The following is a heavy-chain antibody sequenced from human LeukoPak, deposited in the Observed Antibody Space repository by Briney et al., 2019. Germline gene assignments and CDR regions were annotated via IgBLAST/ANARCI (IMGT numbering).Heavy chain of an antibody. CDR2: IASNGGSE. Sequence: AGGSLILSCAASCCTFTTCGLHWVRQAPGKGLEWVAGIASNGGSEYYADSVKGRFTISRDNSKNALFLQMNSLRPDDTAVYYCAKRGHYSINWYHYFDYWGQGTLVTVSS. CDR1: CCTFTTCG. J-gene: IGHJ4*02. D-gene: IGHD6-13*01. CDR3: AKRGHYSINWYHYFDY. V-gene: IGHV3-30*18.